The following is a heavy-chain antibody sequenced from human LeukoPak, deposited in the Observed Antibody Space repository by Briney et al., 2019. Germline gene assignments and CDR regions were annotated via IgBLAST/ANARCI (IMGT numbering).Heavy chain of an antibody. V-gene: IGHV4-34*01. D-gene: IGHD7-27*01. CDR3: ARHHPNEVLALLGWFDP. CDR2: INHSGST. J-gene: IGHJ5*02. Sequence: PSETLSLTCAVYGGSFSGYYWSWIRQPPGKGLEWIGEINHSGSTNYNPSLKSRVTISVDTSKNQFSLKLSSVTAADTAVYYCARHHPNEVLALLGWFDPWGQGTLVTVSS. CDR1: GGSFSGYY.